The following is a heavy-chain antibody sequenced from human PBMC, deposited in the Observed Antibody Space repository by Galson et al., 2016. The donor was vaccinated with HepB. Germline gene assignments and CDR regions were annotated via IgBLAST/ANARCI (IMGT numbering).Heavy chain of an antibody. J-gene: IGHJ2*01. Sequence: SETLSLTCTVSGGSVSSGSYYWSWIRQPPGKGLEWIGHIYNSGNSNYNPSLKSRVTISIDTSENQFSLRLTSVAAADTAVYYCASRDLWSGYYFDHWGRGTLVTVSS. D-gene: IGHD3-3*01. CDR2: IYNSGNS. V-gene: IGHV4-61*01. CDR1: GGSVSSGSYY. CDR3: ASRDLWSGYYFDH.